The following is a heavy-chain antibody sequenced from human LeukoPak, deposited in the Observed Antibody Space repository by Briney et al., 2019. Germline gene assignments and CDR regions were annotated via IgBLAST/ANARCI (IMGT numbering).Heavy chain of an antibody. V-gene: IGHV3-23*01. Sequence: GGSLRLSCAASGFTFSSYAMSWVRQAPGKGLEWVSAISGSGGSTYYADSVKGRFTISRDNSKNTLYLQMNSLRAEDTAVYYCAKDRSSSWADYYYYGMDVWGQGTTVTVSS. CDR2: ISGSGGST. CDR3: AKDRSSSWADYYYYGMDV. J-gene: IGHJ6*02. CDR1: GFTFSSYA. D-gene: IGHD6-13*01.